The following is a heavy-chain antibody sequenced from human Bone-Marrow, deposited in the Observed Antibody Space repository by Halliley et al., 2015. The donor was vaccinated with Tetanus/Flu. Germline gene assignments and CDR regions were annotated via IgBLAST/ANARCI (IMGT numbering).Heavy chain of an antibody. J-gene: IGHJ4*02. CDR3: ARGLSGWYYYDY. D-gene: IGHD6-19*01. CDR2: IGGYNGNT. V-gene: IGHV1-18*01. Sequence: LEWLGWIGGYNGNTNYAQKVQGRVTMTTDTSTTTVHMELRSLRFDDTAVYYCARGLSGWYYYDYWGQGTRVTVSS.